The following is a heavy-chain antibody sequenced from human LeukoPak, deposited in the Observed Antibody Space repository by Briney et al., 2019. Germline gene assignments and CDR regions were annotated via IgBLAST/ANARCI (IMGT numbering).Heavy chain of an antibody. Sequence: SVKVSCKASGGTFSSYAISWVRQAPGQGLEWMGGIIPIFGTANYAQKFQGRVTITTDESTSTAYMELSSLRSEDTAVYYCALGGGGKTYFDYWGQGTLVTVSS. D-gene: IGHD4-23*01. CDR3: ALGGGGKTYFDY. J-gene: IGHJ4*02. V-gene: IGHV1-69*05. CDR2: IIPIFGTA. CDR1: GGTFSSYA.